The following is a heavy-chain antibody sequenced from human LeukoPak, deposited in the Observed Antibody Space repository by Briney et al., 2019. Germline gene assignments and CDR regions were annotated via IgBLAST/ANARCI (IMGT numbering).Heavy chain of an antibody. CDR2: ISGSGGST. J-gene: IGHJ4*02. CDR1: EFTFSIYA. D-gene: IGHD2-2*01. Sequence: GGSLRLSCAASEFTFSIYAMSWVRQAPGKGLEWVSAISGSGGSTYYADSVKGRFTISRDNSKNTLYLQMNSLRAEDTAVYYCAKGGRSSTSCWGQGTLVTVSS. V-gene: IGHV3-23*01. CDR3: AKGGRSSTSC.